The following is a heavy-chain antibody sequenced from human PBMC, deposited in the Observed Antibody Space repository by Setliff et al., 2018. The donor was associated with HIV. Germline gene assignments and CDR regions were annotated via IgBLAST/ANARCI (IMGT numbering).Heavy chain of an antibody. CDR1: GYTFTSYD. Sequence: GASVKVSCKASGYTFTSYDINWVRQAPGQGLEWMGWMNPNSGNTGYARKFQGRITMTRNTSITTAYMELSSLGSEDTAVYYCARVRGYYYDSSGQEYFQYWGQGTLVTVSS. CDR3: ARVRGYYYDSSGQEYFQY. CDR2: MNPNSGNT. D-gene: IGHD3-22*01. V-gene: IGHV1-8*02. J-gene: IGHJ1*01.